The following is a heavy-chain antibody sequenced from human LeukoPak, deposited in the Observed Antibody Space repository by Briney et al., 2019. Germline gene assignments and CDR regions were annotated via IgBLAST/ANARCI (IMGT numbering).Heavy chain of an antibody. CDR2: ISGRSGDT. J-gene: IGHJ4*02. V-gene: IGHV3-23*01. CDR1: GFTFSSYA. Sequence: GGSLRLSCAASGFTFSSYAMSWVRQAPGKGLEWVSAISGRSGDTYYAASVKGRFTISRDNSKNTLYLQMNTLIAEDTAVYYCAPYEGIGARGGQGTLVTVSS. CDR3: APYEGIGAR. D-gene: IGHD3-10*01.